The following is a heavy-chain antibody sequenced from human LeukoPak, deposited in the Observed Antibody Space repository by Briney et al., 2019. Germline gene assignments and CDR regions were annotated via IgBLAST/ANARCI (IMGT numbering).Heavy chain of an antibody. CDR1: GYTFTSNY. Sequence: ASVKVSCKASGYTFTSNYIHWVRQAPGQGLEWMGMIYPRGGSTSYAQKYQGRVTVTRDTSTSTVHMELSGLRSEDTAVYYCARDQEGFDYWGQGTLVTVSS. CDR3: ARDQEGFDY. V-gene: IGHV1-46*01. J-gene: IGHJ4*02. CDR2: IYPRGGST.